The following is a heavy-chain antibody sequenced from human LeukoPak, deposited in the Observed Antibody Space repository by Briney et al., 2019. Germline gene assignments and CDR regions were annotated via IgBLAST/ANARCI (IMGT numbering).Heavy chain of an antibody. CDR3: ARARGYYYDSSGYYPLDY. J-gene: IGHJ4*02. CDR2: IKQDGSEI. Sequence: GGSLRLSCAASGFTFSSYWMSWVRQAPGKGLEWVANIKQDGSEIYYVDSVKGRFTISRDNAKNSLYLQMNSLRAEDTAVYYCARARGYYYDSSGYYPLDYWGQGTLVTVSS. CDR1: GFTFSSYW. D-gene: IGHD3-22*01. V-gene: IGHV3-7*01.